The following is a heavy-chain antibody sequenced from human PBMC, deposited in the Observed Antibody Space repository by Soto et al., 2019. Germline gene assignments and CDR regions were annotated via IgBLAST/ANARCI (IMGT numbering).Heavy chain of an antibody. CDR3: ARGNHRWLQLWYFDL. Sequence: QVQLVQSGAEVKKPGSSVTVSCKASGGTFSSYTISWVRQAPGQGLEWMGGIIPIFGTANYAQKFQGRVTLTADESTSTAYMELSILRSEDTAVYDCARGNHRWLQLWYFDLWGRGPLVTVSS. J-gene: IGHJ2*01. V-gene: IGHV1-69*12. D-gene: IGHD5-12*01. CDR1: GGTFSSYT. CDR2: IIPIFGTA.